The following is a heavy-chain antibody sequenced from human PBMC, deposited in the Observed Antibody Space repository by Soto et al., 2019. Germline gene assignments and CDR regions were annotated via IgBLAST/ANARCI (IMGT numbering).Heavy chain of an antibody. D-gene: IGHD6-6*01. V-gene: IGHV3-7*03. CDR3: ARATYSNSLFVDYYYGMEI. J-gene: IGHJ6*02. CDR2: IMQDGSEK. Sequence: EVQLVESGGGLVQPGGSLRVSCAASGFSFSVYWMTWVRQAPGKGLEWVANIMQDGSEKYYVDSVKGRFTISRDNAKNSLYLQMNSLRVEDTAVYYCARATYSNSLFVDYYYGMEIWGQGTTVTVSS. CDR1: GFSFSVYW.